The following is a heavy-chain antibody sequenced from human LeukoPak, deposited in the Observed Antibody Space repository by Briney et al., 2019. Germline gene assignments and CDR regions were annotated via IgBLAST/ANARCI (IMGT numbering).Heavy chain of an antibody. CDR3: ARDPGYSNSPYYLDY. Sequence: GGSLRLSCAASGFTFSNYWMHWVRQAPGKGLVWVSRNGGSDTRHADSVKGRFTISRDNAKNSLYLQMNSLRAEDTAVFYCARDPGYSNSPYYLDYWGQGTLVTVSS. CDR2: NGGSDT. CDR1: GFTFSNYW. V-gene: IGHV3-74*01. J-gene: IGHJ4*02. D-gene: IGHD5-12*01.